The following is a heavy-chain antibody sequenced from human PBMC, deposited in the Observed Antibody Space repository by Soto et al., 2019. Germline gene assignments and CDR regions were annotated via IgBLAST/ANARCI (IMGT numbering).Heavy chain of an antibody. J-gene: IGHJ6*03. CDR2: INHSGST. V-gene: IGHV4-34*01. CDR3: ARERRSGNAYYYYYYYMDV. Sequence: SETLSLTCAVYGGSFSGYYWSWIRQPPGKGLEWIGEINHSGSTNYNPSLKSRVTISVDTSKNQFSLKLSSVTAADTAVYYCARERRSGNAYYYYYYYMDVWGKGTTVTVSS. CDR1: GGSFSGYY. D-gene: IGHD3-3*01.